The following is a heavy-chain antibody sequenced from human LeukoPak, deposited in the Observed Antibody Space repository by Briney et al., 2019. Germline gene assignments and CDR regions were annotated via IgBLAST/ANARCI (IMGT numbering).Heavy chain of an antibody. D-gene: IGHD6-13*01. CDR1: GLTFSSYW. CDR2: INGDGSST. V-gene: IGHV3-74*01. Sequence: GGSLRLSCAASGLTFSSYWMHWVRQTPGKGLVWVSRINGDGSSTSYADSVKGRFTISRDNAKNTLSLQMNSLRAEDTAFYYCAILAAAGTADYWGQGTLVTVSS. CDR3: AILAAAGTADY. J-gene: IGHJ4*02.